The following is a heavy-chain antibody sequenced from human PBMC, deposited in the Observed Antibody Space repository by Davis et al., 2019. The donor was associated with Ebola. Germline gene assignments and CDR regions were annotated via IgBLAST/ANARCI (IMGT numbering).Heavy chain of an antibody. D-gene: IGHD3-10*01. CDR3: VRGSYYPHYHGIDV. J-gene: IGHJ6*02. V-gene: IGHV4-39*01. Sequence: MPSETLSLTCTVSGGSLSDRDYFWAWIRQAPGKELEYIGSVYHSGSTYYNPSLKSRVTTSVDTSKNQFSLILSSVTAADTAFYYCVRGSYYPHYHGIDVWGQGTTVTVSS. CDR1: GGSLSDRDYF. CDR2: VYHSGST.